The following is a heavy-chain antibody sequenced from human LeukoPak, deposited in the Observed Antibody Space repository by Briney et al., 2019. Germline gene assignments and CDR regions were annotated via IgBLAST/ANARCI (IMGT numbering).Heavy chain of an antibody. D-gene: IGHD2/OR15-2a*01. CDR1: GFTFSSYA. CDR2: ISGSGGST. V-gene: IGHV3-23*01. CDR3: AKGSEYLAADEVDY. Sequence: HSGGSLRLSCAASGFTFSSYAMSWVRQAPGKGLEWVSAISGSGGSTYYADSVKGRFTISRDNSKNTLYLQMNSLRAEDTAVYYCAKGSEYLAADEVDYWGQGTLVTVSS. J-gene: IGHJ4*02.